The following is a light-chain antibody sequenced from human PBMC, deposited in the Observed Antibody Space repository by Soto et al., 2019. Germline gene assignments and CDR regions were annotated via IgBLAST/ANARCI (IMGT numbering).Light chain of an antibody. J-gene: IGLJ2*01. CDR3: QSYDSNTVV. CDR2: EDN. Sequence: NFILTQPHSVSESPGKTVIISCTRSSGAIASNSVQWYQQRPGSAPTTVIYEDNQRPSGVPDRFSGSTDGSSNSASLTISGLQTEDEADYYCQSYDSNTVVFGGGTKVTVL. V-gene: IGLV6-57*04. CDR1: SGAIASNS.